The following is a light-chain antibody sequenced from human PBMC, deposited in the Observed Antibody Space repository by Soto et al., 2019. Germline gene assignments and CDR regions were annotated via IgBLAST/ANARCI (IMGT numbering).Light chain of an antibody. Sequence: EIVLTQSPGTLSLSPGERATLSYRASQSVSGFLAWFQQKPGQAPRLLIYGASNRATGVPDRFSGSGSETDFILTITRLEPEDFAVYYCHHYVGSPWAFGQGTRVE. CDR3: HHYVGSPWA. J-gene: IGKJ1*01. V-gene: IGKV3-20*01. CDR2: GAS. CDR1: QSVSGF.